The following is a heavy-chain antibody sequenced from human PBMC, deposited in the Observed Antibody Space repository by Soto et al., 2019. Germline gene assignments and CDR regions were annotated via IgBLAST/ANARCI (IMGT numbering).Heavy chain of an antibody. Sequence: EVQLVESGGGLVQPGGSLRLSCAASGFTFSSYSMNWVRQAPGKGLEWVSYISSSSSTIYYADSVKGRFTISRDNAKNSRYLQMNSLRDEDTAVYYCARDTRDGYLGYWGQGTLVTVSS. J-gene: IGHJ4*02. V-gene: IGHV3-48*02. CDR1: GFTFSSYS. CDR3: ARDTRDGYLGY. CDR2: ISSSSSTI. D-gene: IGHD5-12*01.